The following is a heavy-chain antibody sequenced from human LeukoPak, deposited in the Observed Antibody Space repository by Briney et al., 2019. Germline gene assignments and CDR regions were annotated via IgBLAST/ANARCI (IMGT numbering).Heavy chain of an antibody. J-gene: IGHJ4*02. D-gene: IGHD4-23*01. V-gene: IGHV7-4-1*02. CDR3: ARGMTTVVKGVFGY. Sequence: ASVKVSCKASGYTFTSYGISWVRQAPGQGLEWMGWINTNTGNPTYAQGFTGRFVFSLDTSVSTAYLQISSLKAEDTAVYYCARGMTTVVKGVFGYWGQGTLVTVSS. CDR2: INTNTGNP. CDR1: GYTFTSYG.